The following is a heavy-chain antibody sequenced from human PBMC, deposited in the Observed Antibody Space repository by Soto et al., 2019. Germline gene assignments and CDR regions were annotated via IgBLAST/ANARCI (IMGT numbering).Heavy chain of an antibody. CDR3: ARHQNIVVVPAATTNYYYYGMDV. J-gene: IGHJ6*02. V-gene: IGHV1-18*04. Sequence: VKVSCKASGYTFTSYGISWVRQAPGQGLEWMGWISAYNGNTNYAQKLQGRVTMTTDTSTSTAYMEPRSLRSDDTAVYYCARHQNIVVVPAATTNYYYYGMDVWGQGTTVTVSS. CDR1: GYTFTSYG. D-gene: IGHD2-2*01. CDR2: ISAYNGNT.